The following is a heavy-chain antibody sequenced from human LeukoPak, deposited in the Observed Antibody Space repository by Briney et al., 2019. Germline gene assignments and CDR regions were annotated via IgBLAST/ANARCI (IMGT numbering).Heavy chain of an antibody. D-gene: IGHD2-2*01. CDR1: GYTFTSYG. J-gene: IGHJ4*02. CDR2: ISAYNGNT. V-gene: IGHV1-18*01. CDR3: ARDKGEESAMDH. Sequence: ASVKVSCKASGYTFTSYGISWVRQAPGQGLEWMGWISAYNGNTNYAQKLQGRVTMTTDTSTSTAYMELSSLRSEDAAVYYCARDKGEESAMDHWGQGTLVTVSS.